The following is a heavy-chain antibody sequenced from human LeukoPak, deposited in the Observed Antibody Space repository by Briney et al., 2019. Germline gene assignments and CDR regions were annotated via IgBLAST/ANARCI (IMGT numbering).Heavy chain of an antibody. CDR1: GGSISSSSYY. CDR2: IYYSGNT. D-gene: IGHD1-26*01. V-gene: IGHV4-39*07. J-gene: IGHJ4*02. CDR3: ARDWSASGSYQYYFDY. Sequence: SETLSLTCTVSGGSISSSSYYWGWIRQPPGKGLQWIGTIYYSGNTDYNPSLKSRVTISVDTSKNQFSLRLSSVTAADTAIYYCARDWSASGSYQYYFDYWGQGTLVTVSS.